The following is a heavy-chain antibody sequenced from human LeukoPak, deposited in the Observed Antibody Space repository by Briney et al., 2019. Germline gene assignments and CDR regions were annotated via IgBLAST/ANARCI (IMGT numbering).Heavy chain of an antibody. CDR2: ISGSGGST. V-gene: IGHV3-23*01. D-gene: IGHD1-26*01. CDR1: GFTFSSYA. CDR3: AKVVGNLNSLYYFDY. J-gene: IGHJ4*02. Sequence: PGGSLRLSCAASGFTFSSYAMSWVRQAPGKGLEWVSAISGSGGSTCYADSVKGRFTISRDNSKNTLYLQMNSLRAEDTAVYYCAKVVGNLNSLYYFDYWGQGTLVTVSS.